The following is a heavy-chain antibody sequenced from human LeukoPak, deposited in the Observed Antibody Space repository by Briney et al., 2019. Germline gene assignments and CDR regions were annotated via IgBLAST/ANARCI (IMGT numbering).Heavy chain of an antibody. J-gene: IGHJ4*02. CDR3: ASLRLGYCSSTSCYYFDY. CDR1: GGTFSSYA. CDR2: IIPIFGTA. Sequence: GSSVKVSCKASGGTFSSYAISWVRQAPGQGLEWMGGIIPIFGTANYAQKFQGRVTITADESTSTAYMELSSLRSEDTAVYYCASLRLGYCSSTSCYYFDYWGQGTLVTVSS. D-gene: IGHD2-2*01. V-gene: IGHV1-69*01.